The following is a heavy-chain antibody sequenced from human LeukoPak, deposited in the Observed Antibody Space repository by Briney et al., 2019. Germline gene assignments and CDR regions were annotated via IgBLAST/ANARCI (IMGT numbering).Heavy chain of an antibody. CDR2: IIPIFGTA. CDR3: ARDKGIAAAGILDY. CDR1: GGTFSSYA. V-gene: IGHV1-69*13. Sequence: SVKVSCKASGGTFSSYAISWVRQAPGQGLEWMGGIIPIFGTANYAQKFQGRVTITADESTSTAYMELSSLRSEDTAVYYCARDKGIAAAGILDYWGQGTLVTVSS. J-gene: IGHJ4*02. D-gene: IGHD6-13*01.